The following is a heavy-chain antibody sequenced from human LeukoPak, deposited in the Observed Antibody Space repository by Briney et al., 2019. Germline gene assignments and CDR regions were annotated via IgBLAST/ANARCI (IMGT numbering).Heavy chain of an antibody. J-gene: IGHJ4*02. CDR1: GFTFSSYA. CDR2: ISYDGSNK. D-gene: IGHD2-2*02. CDR3: ARDPLGYCSSTSCYSFDY. V-gene: IGHV3-30-3*01. Sequence: GGSLRLSCAASGFTFSSYAMHWVRQAPGKGLEWVAVISYDGSNKYYADSVKGRFTISRDNSKNTLYLQMNSLRAGDTAVYYCARDPLGYCSSTSCYSFDYWGQGTLVTVSS.